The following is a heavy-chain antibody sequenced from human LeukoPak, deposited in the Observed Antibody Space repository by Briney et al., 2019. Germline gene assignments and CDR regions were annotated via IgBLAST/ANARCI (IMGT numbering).Heavy chain of an antibody. J-gene: IGHJ4*02. CDR1: GGSISSGSYY. CDR3: SRLNIAGGFDY. CDR2: ITHSGSS. V-gene: IGHV4-39*07. Sequence: PSQTLSLTCTVSGGSISSGSYYWIWIRQPPGKGLEWIGEITHSGSSNYNPALKSRVTMSVDTSQNQFSLNLTSVTAADTAVYYCSRLNIAGGFDYWGQGTLVTVSS. D-gene: IGHD5-12*01.